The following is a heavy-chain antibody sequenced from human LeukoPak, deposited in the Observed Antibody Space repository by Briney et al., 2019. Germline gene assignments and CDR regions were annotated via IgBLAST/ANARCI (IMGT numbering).Heavy chain of an antibody. D-gene: IGHD3-10*01. CDR2: IYYSGST. Sequence: SETLSLTCTVSGGSISSYYWSWIRQPPGKGLEWIGYIYYSGSTNYNPSLKSRATISVVTSKDQFSLKLSSVTAADTAVYYCGRHLYGSGSSRGFDYWGQGTLVTVSS. V-gene: IGHV4-59*08. CDR3: GRHLYGSGSSRGFDY. J-gene: IGHJ4*02. CDR1: GGSISSYY.